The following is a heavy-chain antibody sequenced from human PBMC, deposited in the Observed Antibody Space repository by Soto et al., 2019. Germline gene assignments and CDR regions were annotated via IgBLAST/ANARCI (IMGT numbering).Heavy chain of an antibody. V-gene: IGHV3-13*01. Sequence: EVQLVESGGGLVQPGGSLRLSCEASGFTFSSYDMHWVRQATGKGLEWVSAIGTAGDTYYPGSVKGRFTISRENAKNSLYLQMDSLRPGDTAVYYCARVMNYGDRGGVVNWYFDLWGRGTLVTVSS. D-gene: IGHD4-17*01. CDR1: GFTFSSYD. CDR2: IGTAGDT. J-gene: IGHJ2*01. CDR3: ARVMNYGDRGGVVNWYFDL.